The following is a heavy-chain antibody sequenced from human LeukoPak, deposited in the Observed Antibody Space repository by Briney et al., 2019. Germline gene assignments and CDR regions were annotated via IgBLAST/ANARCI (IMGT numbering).Heavy chain of an antibody. V-gene: IGHV3-66*01. J-gene: IGHJ4*02. CDR2: IYSGGST. Sequence: GGSLRLSCAASGFTVSSNYMSWVRQAPGKGLEWVSVIYSGGSTYYADSVKGRFTISRDNSKNTLYLQMNSLRAEDTAVYYCAKDSFAYFYDFWSGSIDYWGQGTLVTVSS. CDR3: AKDSFAYFYDFWSGSIDY. D-gene: IGHD3-3*01. CDR1: GFTVSSNY.